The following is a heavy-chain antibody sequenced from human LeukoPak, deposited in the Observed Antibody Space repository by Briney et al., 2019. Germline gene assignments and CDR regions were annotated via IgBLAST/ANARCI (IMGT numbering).Heavy chain of an antibody. CDR3: AKSGKGPFDY. Sequence: GGSLRLSCAASGLTFSSQAINWVRQAPGKGLEWVSAISGSGGSTYYADSVKGRFTISRDNSKNTLYLQMNSLRAEDTAVYYCAKSGKGPFDYWGQGTLVTVSS. J-gene: IGHJ4*02. CDR1: GLTFSSQA. V-gene: IGHV3-23*01. CDR2: ISGSGGST. D-gene: IGHD3-10*01.